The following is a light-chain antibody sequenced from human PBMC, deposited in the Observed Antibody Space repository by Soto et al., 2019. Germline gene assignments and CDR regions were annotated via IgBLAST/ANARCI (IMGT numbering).Light chain of an antibody. Sequence: QSVLTQPASVSGCPGQSITISCTGASSDVGAYNYVAWCQQHPGKGPKLLIYDVSNRPSGFSSRFSGSKSGNTASLTISGLRAEDEADYFCSSYTTSSTDGFGA. V-gene: IGLV2-14*01. CDR2: DVS. J-gene: IGLJ1*01. CDR3: SSYTTSSTDG. CDR1: SSDVGAYNY.